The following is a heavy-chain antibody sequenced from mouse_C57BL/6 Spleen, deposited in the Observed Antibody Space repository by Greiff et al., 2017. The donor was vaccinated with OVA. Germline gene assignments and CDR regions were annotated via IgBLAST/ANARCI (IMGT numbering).Heavy chain of an antibody. D-gene: IGHD2-10*01. CDR2: ISGGGGNT. J-gene: IGHJ2*01. CDR3: ARQPLLFDY. V-gene: IGHV5-9*01. CDR1: GFTFSSYT. Sequence: EVKLEESGGGLVKPGGSLKLSCAASGFTFSSYTMSWVRQTPEKRLEWVATISGGGGNTYYPDSVKGRFTISRDNAKNTLYLQMSSLRSEDTALYYCARQPLLFDYWGQGTTLTVSS.